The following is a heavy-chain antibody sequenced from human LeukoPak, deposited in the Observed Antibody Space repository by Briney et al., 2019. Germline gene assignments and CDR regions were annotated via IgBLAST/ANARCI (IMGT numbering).Heavy chain of an antibody. D-gene: IGHD5-12*01. CDR1: GFTFSSYE. J-gene: IGHJ4*02. CDR2: IGTAGDT. V-gene: IGHV3-13*01. Sequence: GGSLRLSCAASGFTFSSYEMHWVRQATGKGLEWVSAIGTAGDTYYPGSVKGRFTISRENAKNSLYLQMNSLRAGDTAVYYCARALIYGGYDYWGQGTLVTVSS. CDR3: ARALIYGGYDY.